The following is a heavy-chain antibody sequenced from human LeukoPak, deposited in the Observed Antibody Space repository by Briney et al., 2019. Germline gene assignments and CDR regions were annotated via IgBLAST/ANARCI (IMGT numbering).Heavy chain of an antibody. V-gene: IGHV3-9*01. D-gene: IGHD6-19*01. J-gene: IGHJ5*02. CDR1: GFTFDDYA. CDR2: ISWNSGSI. Sequence: PGGSLRLSCAASGFTFDDYAMHWVRQAPGKGLEWVSGISWNSGSIGYADPVKGRFTISRDNAKNSLYLQMNSLRAEDTALYYCAKARGIAVAGPWFDPWGQGTLVTVSP. CDR3: AKARGIAVAGPWFDP.